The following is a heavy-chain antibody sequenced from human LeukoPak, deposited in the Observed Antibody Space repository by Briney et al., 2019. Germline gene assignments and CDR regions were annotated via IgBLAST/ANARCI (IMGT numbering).Heavy chain of an antibody. Sequence: PGGSLRLSCAASGFTFSSYDMHWVRQATGKGLEWVSAIGTAGDTYYPGSVKGRFTISRENAKNSLYLQMNSLRAGDTAVYYCARTSGWSYYFDYWGQGTLVTVSS. D-gene: IGHD6-19*01. J-gene: IGHJ4*02. CDR2: IGTAGDT. V-gene: IGHV3-13*01. CDR3: ARTSGWSYYFDY. CDR1: GFTFSSYD.